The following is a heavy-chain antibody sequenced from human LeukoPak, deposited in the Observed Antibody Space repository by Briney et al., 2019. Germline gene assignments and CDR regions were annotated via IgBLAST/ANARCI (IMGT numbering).Heavy chain of an antibody. CDR1: GFTFSSYS. CDR3: ARGPDYYGRSGPYYFDY. Sequence: PGGSLRLSSAASGFTFSSYSMNWVRQAPGKGLEWVSSISSSSSYIYYADSVKGRFTNSTDNAKNSLYLQMNRLRAEDTAVYYCARGPDYYGRSGPYYFDYWGQGTLVTVSS. D-gene: IGHD3-22*01. CDR2: ISSSSSYI. J-gene: IGHJ4*02. V-gene: IGHV3-21*01.